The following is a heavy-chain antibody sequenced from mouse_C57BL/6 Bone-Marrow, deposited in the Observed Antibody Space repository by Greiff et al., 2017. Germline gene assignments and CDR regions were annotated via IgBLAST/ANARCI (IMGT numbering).Heavy chain of an antibody. CDR3: ARTSDYYGSSYGFAY. J-gene: IGHJ3*01. CDR2: IWTGGGT. Sequence: QVQLKESGPGLVAPSQSLSITCTVSGFSLISYAISWVRQPPGKGLEWLGVIWTGGGTNYNSALKTRLSISKDNSKCHVFLKMNSLQTDDTARYYCARTSDYYGSSYGFAYCGQGTLVTVSA. D-gene: IGHD1-1*01. CDR1: GFSLISYA. V-gene: IGHV2-9-1*01.